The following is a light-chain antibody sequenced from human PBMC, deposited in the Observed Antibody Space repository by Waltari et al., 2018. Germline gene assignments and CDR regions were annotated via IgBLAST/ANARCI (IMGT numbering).Light chain of an antibody. CDR3: QQRNNWPLT. Sequence: EIVLTQSPATLSLSPGERATLSCRTSQSVRSYLAWYQQKPGQAPRLLIYGASNRGSGIPAMFHGSGSWTGFSLSISSLEPEDFAGYYCQQRNNWPLTFGGGTKVEIK. CDR1: QSVRSY. J-gene: IGKJ4*01. V-gene: IGKV3-11*01. CDR2: GAS.